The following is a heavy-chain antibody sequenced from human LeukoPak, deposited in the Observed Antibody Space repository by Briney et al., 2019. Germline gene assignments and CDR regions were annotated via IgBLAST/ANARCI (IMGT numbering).Heavy chain of an antibody. CDR2: MYSDGDT. J-gene: IGHJ1*01. D-gene: IGHD1/OR15-1a*01. CDR3: ARGRHWNRNRWFGV. V-gene: IGHV3-53*01. Sequence: GGSLRLSCVASGFTVSRNYMRWVRQAPGKGLDWVSLMYSDGDTFYADSVKGRFTMSLDNSKNTLYLQMNRLRPEDTAVYYCARGRHWNRNRWFGVWGRGTLVTGS. CDR1: GFTVSRNY.